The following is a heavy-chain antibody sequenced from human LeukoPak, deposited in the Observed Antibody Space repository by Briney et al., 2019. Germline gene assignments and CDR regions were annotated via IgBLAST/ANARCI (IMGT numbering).Heavy chain of an antibody. V-gene: IGHV3-53*01. J-gene: IGHJ4*02. CDR3: AKDYDYGDYAYFDY. Sequence: PGGSLRLSCAASGFTVSSNYMSWVRQAPGKGLEWVSVIYSGGSTYYADSVKGRFTISRDNSKNTLYLQMNSLRAEDTAVYYCAKDYDYGDYAYFDYWGQGTLVTVSS. D-gene: IGHD4-17*01. CDR1: GFTVSSNY. CDR2: IYSGGST.